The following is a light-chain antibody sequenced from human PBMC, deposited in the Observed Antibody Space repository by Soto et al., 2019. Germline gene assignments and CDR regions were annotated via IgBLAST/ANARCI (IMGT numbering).Light chain of an antibody. CDR2: GAS. CDR1: QSVSSD. J-gene: IGKJ1*01. Sequence: EIVMTQSPATLSVSPGERATLSCRASQSVSSDLAWYHQKPGQAPRLLIYGASTRATGIPARFSGSGSGTDFTLTISRLDPEDFAVYHCQQYGSSPGTFGQGTKVDIK. V-gene: IGKV3-20*01. CDR3: QQYGSSPGT.